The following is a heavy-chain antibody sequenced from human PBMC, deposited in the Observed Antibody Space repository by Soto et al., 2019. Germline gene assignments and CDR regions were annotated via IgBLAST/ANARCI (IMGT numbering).Heavy chain of an antibody. J-gene: IGHJ5*02. CDR2: IYYSGST. CDR3: ARELFGRSVWFDP. CDR1: GGSISSYY. D-gene: IGHD3-10*01. Sequence: QVQLQESGPGLVKPSETLSLTCTVSGGSISSYYWSWIRQPPGKGLEWIGYIYYSGSTNYTPFLKSRVTISVDTSKNQFSLKLSSVTAADTAVYYCARELFGRSVWFDPWGQGTLVTVSS. V-gene: IGHV4-59*01.